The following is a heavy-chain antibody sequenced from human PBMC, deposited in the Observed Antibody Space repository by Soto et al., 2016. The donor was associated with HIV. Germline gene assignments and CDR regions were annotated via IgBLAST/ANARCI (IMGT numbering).Heavy chain of an antibody. D-gene: IGHD3-10*01. CDR2: ISGGGTNT. CDR1: GFTFSHYA. V-gene: IGHV3-23*01. CDR3: AKDRDTIVQVDASDV. Sequence: EVQLLESGGDLVQPGGSLRLSCAASGFTFSHYAMSWVRQAPGKGLEWVSTISGGGTNTYYADSVRGRFTISSDNSKNTLYLHMNSLRAEDTAVYFCAKDRDTIVQVDASDVWGQGTMVTVSS. J-gene: IGHJ3*01.